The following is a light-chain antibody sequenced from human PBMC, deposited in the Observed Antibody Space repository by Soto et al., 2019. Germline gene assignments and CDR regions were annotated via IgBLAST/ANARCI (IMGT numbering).Light chain of an antibody. V-gene: IGLV2-14*01. CDR2: EVN. Sequence: QSALTHPASLSGSPGQSVTISCTGPRSDIGDSNFISWYQHSPGKAPRLLIYEVNNRPSGVSKRFSGSKAGNTASLTISGLLDDDEADYFCASFRSGTILVFGSGTKVTVL. CDR1: RSDIGDSNF. CDR3: ASFRSGTILV. J-gene: IGLJ1*01.